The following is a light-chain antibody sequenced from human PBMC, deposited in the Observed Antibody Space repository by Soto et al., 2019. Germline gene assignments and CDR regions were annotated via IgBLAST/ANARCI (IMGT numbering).Light chain of an antibody. CDR2: WAS. J-gene: IGKJ4*01. CDR1: QSFLYSSNNYNY. Sequence: DIVMTQSPDSLSVSLGERATINCKSSQSFLYSSNNYNYLAWYQQKPGQPPKLLITWASTREPGVSGRFSGSGFATDFTLTISSLRSEDVAVYYCQQYYDTPLTFGGGTKVDIK. CDR3: QQYYDTPLT. V-gene: IGKV4-1*01.